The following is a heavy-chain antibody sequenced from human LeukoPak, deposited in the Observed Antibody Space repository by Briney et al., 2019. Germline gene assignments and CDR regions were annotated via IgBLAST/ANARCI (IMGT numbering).Heavy chain of an antibody. V-gene: IGHV3-30-3*01. J-gene: IGHJ4*02. CDR1: GFTFSSYA. CDR2: ISYDGSNK. Sequence: QPGRSLRLSCAASGFTFSSYAMHWVRQAPGKGLEWVAVISYDGSNKYYADSVKGRFTISSDNSKNTLYLQMNSLRAEDTAVYYCAREDLYDYVWGSYRLNYFDYWGQGTLVTVSS. CDR3: AREDLYDYVWGSYRLNYFDY. D-gene: IGHD3-16*02.